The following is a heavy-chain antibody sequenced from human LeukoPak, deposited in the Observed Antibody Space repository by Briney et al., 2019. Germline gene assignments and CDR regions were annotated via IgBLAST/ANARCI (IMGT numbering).Heavy chain of an antibody. CDR1: GGSISSSTYS. D-gene: IGHD2-21*02. Sequence: SETLSLTCTVSGGSISSSTYSWGWIRQPPGKGLEWIGNIYYSGSTFYNPSLKSRVTISLDTSKHQFSLKLSSVTAADTAVYYCARDWHIVVVTAIPGAFDIWGQGTMVTVSS. CDR2: IYYSGST. V-gene: IGHV4-39*07. J-gene: IGHJ3*02. CDR3: ARDWHIVVVTAIPGAFDI.